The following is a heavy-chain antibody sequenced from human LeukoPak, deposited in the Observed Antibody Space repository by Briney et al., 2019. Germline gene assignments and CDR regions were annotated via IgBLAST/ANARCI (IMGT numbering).Heavy chain of an antibody. D-gene: IGHD6-13*01. CDR2: IVVGSGNT. V-gene: IGHV1-58*01. Sequence: SVKVSCKASGFTFTSSAVQWVRQARGQRLEWIGWIVVGSGNTNYVQKLQGRVTMTTDTSTSTAYMELRSLRSDDTAVYYCARVLSIAAAGTDWFDPWGQGTLVTVSS. CDR1: GFTFTSSA. J-gene: IGHJ5*02. CDR3: ARVLSIAAAGTDWFDP.